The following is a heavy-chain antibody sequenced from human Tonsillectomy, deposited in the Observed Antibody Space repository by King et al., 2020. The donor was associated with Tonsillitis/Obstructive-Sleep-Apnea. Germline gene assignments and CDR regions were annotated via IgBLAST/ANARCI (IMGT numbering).Heavy chain of an antibody. V-gene: IGHV3-21*01. J-gene: IGHJ4*02. Sequence: VQLVESGGGLVKPGGSLRLSCAASGFTFSTYSINWVRQAPGKGLEWVSSISSSSNYIYYADSVKGRFTISRDNAKNSLYLQMNSLRAEDTAVYYCARDYFAYCSGGNCPLDYWGQGTLVTVSS. CDR3: ARDYFAYCSGGNCPLDY. CDR2: ISSSSNYI. D-gene: IGHD2-15*01. CDR1: GFTFSTYS.